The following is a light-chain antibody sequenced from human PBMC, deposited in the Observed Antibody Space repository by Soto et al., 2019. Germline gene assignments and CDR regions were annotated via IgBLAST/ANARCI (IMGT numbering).Light chain of an antibody. Sequence: EIVMPQSPATLSVSPGERAILSCRASQSVSSNLAWYQQKPGQAPRLLIYGASTRATGIPARFSGSGSGTEFTLTISSLQSEDFAVYYCQQYNYWPTFGQGTKVEIK. CDR1: QSVSSN. CDR2: GAS. J-gene: IGKJ1*01. V-gene: IGKV3-15*01. CDR3: QQYNYWPT.